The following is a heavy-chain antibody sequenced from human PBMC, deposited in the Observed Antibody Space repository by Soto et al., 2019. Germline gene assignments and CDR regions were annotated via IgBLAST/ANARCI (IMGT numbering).Heavy chain of an antibody. CDR2: IYYSGST. Sequence: PSETLSLTCTVSGGSINSYYWSWIRQPPGKGLEWIGYIYYSGSTNYNPSLKSRLTLSVDTSKNQIFLRLNSVTAADTALYYCASWAIVGREVNTWFDPWGQGILVTVSS. CDR3: ASWAIVGREVNTWFDP. CDR1: GGSINSYY. J-gene: IGHJ5*02. D-gene: IGHD1-26*01. V-gene: IGHV4-59*01.